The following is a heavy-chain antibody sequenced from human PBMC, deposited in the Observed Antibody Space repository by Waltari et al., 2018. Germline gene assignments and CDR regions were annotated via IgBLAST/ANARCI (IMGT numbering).Heavy chain of an antibody. Sequence: QLVQSGAEVREPGASVRVSCKASGSRFNSYGISWVRQAPGQGLEWMGWVRPDSDDTDYAQKFQGRVTMTTDTSTTTAYVELTSLTSDDTAVYYCATRRSSSRYWGQGTLVTVSS. D-gene: IGHD3-10*01. J-gene: IGHJ4*02. V-gene: IGHV1-18*04. CDR2: VRPDSDDT. CDR1: GSRFNSYG. CDR3: ATRRSSSRY.